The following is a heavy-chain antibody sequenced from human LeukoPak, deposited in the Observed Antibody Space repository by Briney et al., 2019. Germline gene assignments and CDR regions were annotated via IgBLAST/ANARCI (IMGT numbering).Heavy chain of an antibody. D-gene: IGHD4-17*01. CDR3: ARMIRDYGDSNWFDP. CDR1: GFTFSSYG. J-gene: IGHJ5*02. CDR2: ISGSGGTT. V-gene: IGHV3-23*01. Sequence: PGGSLRLSCAASGFTFSSYGMSWVRQAPGKGLEWVSAISGSGGTTYYANSVKGRFTFSRDNSKNTLYLQMNSLRAEDTAIYYCARMIRDYGDSNWFDPWGQGTLVTVSS.